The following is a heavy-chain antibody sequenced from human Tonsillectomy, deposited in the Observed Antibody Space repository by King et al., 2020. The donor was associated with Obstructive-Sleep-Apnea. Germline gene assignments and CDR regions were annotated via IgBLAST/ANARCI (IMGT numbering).Heavy chain of an antibody. CDR3: AHSPPITVLGVIPSGYFFDF. V-gene: IGHV2-5*01. J-gene: IGHJ4*02. D-gene: IGHD3-3*01. CDR2: IYWNDEE. CDR1: GFSLSSGGVG. Sequence: TLKESGPTLVKPTQTLTLTCTFSGFSLSSGGVGVGWLRQPPGKALEWLSSIYWNDEERYSPSLINRLTITKDTSKNQVVLTMSNMDPVDTATYYCAHSPPITVLGVIPSGYFFDFWGQGTLVAVSS.